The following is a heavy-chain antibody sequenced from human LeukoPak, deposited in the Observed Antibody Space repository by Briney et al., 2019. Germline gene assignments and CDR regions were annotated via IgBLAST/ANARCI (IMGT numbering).Heavy chain of an antibody. D-gene: IGHD3-22*01. CDR2: IKSETHGGTI. J-gene: IGHJ4*02. V-gene: IGHV3-15*01. Sequence: PGGSLRLSCAASGFTFSSYAMSWVRQAPGKGLEWVGRIKSETHGGTIDYAAPVKGRFTISRDDSKNTLYLQMNSLKTEDTAVYYCTRYYDSSGYYYFDYWGQGTLVTVSS. CDR3: TRYYDSSGYYYFDY. CDR1: GFTFSSYA.